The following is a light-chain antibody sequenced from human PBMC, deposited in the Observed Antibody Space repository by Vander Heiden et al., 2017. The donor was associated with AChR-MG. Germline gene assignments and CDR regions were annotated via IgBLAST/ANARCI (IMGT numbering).Light chain of an antibody. CDR3: QQYNKWPLT. J-gene: IGKJ4*01. CDR2: SAS. CDR1: QSVSIN. V-gene: IGKV3-15*01. Sequence: EIVLTQSPGTLSVSPGERATLSCRASQSVSINLAWYQQKPGQASRLLIYSASTRATGIPARFSGSGSGTEFTLTISSLQSEDLAVYYCQQYNKWPLTFGGGTKVEIK.